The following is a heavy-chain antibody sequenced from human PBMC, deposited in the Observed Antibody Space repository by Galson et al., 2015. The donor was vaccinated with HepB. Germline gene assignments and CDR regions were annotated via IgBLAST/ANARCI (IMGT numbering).Heavy chain of an antibody. CDR2: ISSSSYT. Sequence: SLRLSCAASGFTFSDYDMSWIRQAPGKGLEWVSYISSSSYTNYADSVKGRFTISRDNAKDSLYLQMNSLRAEDTAVYYCATFGVSYYYYGMDVWGQGTTVTVSS. J-gene: IGHJ6*02. CDR3: ATFGVSYYYYGMDV. CDR1: GFTFSDYD. D-gene: IGHD3-16*01. V-gene: IGHV3-11*03.